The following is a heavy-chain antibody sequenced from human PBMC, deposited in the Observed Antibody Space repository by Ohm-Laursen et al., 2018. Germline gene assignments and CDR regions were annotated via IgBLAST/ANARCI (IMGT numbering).Heavy chain of an antibody. J-gene: IGHJ4*02. D-gene: IGHD6-13*01. V-gene: IGHV2-26*01. CDR3: ARIAAAGWYFDY. CDR1: GFSLSNARMG. Sequence: ATQTLTLTSTVSGFSLSNARMGVSWIRQPPGKALEWLAHIFSNDEKSYSTSLKSRLTISKDTSKSQVVLTMTNMDPVDPATYYCARIAAAGWYFDYWGQGTLVTVSS. CDR2: IFSNDEK.